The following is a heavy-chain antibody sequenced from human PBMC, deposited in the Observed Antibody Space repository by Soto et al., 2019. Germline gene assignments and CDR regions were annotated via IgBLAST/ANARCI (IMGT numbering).Heavy chain of an antibody. CDR3: AKGPAIALVPAVMNYYYSMYV. CDR2: ISYDGSNK. D-gene: IGHD2-2*01. CDR1: GFTFSSYG. V-gene: IGHV3-30*18. J-gene: IGHJ6*02. Sequence: QVQLVESGGGVVQPGRSLRLSCAASGFTFSSYGMHWVREAAGKGLEWVAVISYDGSNKYYADSVKGRFTISRDNSKNTLYLRMNSLRAEDTAVYNCAKGPAIALVPAVMNYYYSMYVWGQGLTVTVSS.